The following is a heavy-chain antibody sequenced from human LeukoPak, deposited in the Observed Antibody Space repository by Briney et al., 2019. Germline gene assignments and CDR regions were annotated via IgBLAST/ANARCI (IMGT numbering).Heavy chain of an antibody. CDR1: GFTFSSYS. D-gene: IGHD6-13*01. CDR2: ISSSSSTI. J-gene: IGHJ3*02. V-gene: IGHV3-48*01. Sequence: GGSLRLSCAASGFTFSSYSMNWVRQAPGKGLEWVSYISSSSSTIYYADSVKGRFTISRDNAKNSLYLQMNSLRAEDTAVYYCARDSTLIAAAHHDAFDIWGQGTMVTVSS. CDR3: ARDSTLIAAAHHDAFDI.